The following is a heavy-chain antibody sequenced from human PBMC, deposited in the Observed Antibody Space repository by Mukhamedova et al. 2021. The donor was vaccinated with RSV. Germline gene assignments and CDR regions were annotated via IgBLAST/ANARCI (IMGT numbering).Heavy chain of an antibody. J-gene: IGHJ4*02. V-gene: IGHV3-23*01. Sequence: WVSSIAGNGGNTYYVGSVRGRFTISRDNSNHAVFLQMNSLRPEDTALYYCAKSGDSVSGYYRYFDYWGQGALVTVSS. CDR2: IAGNGGNT. CDR3: AKSGDSVSGYYRYFDY. D-gene: IGHD5-12*01.